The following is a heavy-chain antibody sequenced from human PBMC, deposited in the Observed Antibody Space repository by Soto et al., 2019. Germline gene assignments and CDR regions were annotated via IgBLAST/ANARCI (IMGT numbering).Heavy chain of an antibody. J-gene: IGHJ3*02. CDR3: ARLYCKSSGCYSVGAFDI. D-gene: IGHD2-2*01. CDR2: IWFDGSDK. V-gene: IGHV3-33*01. Sequence: PGGSLRLSCAASGFTFSTYGMHWVRQAPGKGLEWVALIWFDGSDKYYADSVKGRFTISRDNSKNTLYLQMSSLRAEDTAVYYCARLYCKSSGCYSVGAFDIRGQGTVVTVSS. CDR1: GFTFSTYG.